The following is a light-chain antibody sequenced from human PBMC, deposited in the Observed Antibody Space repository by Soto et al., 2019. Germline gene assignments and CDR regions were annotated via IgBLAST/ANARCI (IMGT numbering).Light chain of an antibody. V-gene: IGLV1-51*02. CDR3: ATWDSSLSADGV. Sequence: QSVLTQPPSVSAAPGQKVTISCSGSSSNVGNNDVSWYQQLPGTAPKLLIYENNKRPSGIPDRFSGSKSGTSATLGVTGLQTGDEADYYCATWDSSLSADGVFGGGTKLTVL. CDR1: SSNVGNND. CDR2: ENN. J-gene: IGLJ3*02.